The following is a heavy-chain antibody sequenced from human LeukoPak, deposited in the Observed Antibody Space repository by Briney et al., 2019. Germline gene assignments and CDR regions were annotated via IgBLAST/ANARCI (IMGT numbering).Heavy chain of an antibody. CDR2: IYYSGST. CDR1: GGSISSYY. V-gene: IGHV4-59*08. CDR3: ARRYGYLGYCSGGSCWSDAFDI. D-gene: IGHD2-15*01. Sequence: PSETLSLTCTVSGGSISSYYWSWIRQPPGKGLEWIGYIYYSGSTNYNPSLKSRVTISVDTSKNQFSLKLSSVTAADTAVYYCARRYGYLGYCSGGSCWSDAFDIWGQGTMVTVSS. J-gene: IGHJ3*02.